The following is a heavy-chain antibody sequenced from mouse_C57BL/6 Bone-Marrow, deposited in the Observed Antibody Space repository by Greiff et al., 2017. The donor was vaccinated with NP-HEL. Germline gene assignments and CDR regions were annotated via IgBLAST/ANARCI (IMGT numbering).Heavy chain of an antibody. J-gene: IGHJ3*01. CDR2: IYPGSGNT. Sequence: QVQLQQSGAELVRPGASVKLSCKASGYTFTDYYINWVKQRPGQGLEWIARIYPGSGNTYYNEKFKGKATLTAEKSSSTAYMQLSSLTSEDSAVYFCAREEDGNYFFAYWGQGTLVTVSA. CDR1: GYTFTDYY. V-gene: IGHV1-76*01. D-gene: IGHD2-1*01. CDR3: AREEDGNYFFAY.